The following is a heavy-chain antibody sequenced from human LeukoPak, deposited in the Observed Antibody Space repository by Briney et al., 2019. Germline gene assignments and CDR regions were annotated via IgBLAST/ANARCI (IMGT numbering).Heavy chain of an antibody. V-gene: IGHV3-30-3*01. CDR3: ARDKVTVTIDAFDI. D-gene: IGHD4-17*01. Sequence: PGRSLRLSCAASGFTFSSYAMHWVRQAPGKGLEWVAVISYDGSNKYYADSVKGRFTISRDNSKNTLYLQMNSLRAEDTAVYYCARDKVTVTIDAFDIWGQGTMVTVSS. CDR2: ISYDGSNK. CDR1: GFTFSSYA. J-gene: IGHJ3*02.